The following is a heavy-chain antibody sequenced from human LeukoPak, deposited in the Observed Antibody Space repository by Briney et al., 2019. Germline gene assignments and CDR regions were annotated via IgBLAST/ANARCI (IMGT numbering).Heavy chain of an antibody. V-gene: IGHV4-61*01. CDR1: GGSVSSGSYY. J-gene: IGHJ4*02. D-gene: IGHD4-17*01. CDR2: IHYSGTT. Sequence: PSETLSLTCTVSGGSVSSGSYYWSWIRQPPGKGLEWIGYIHYSGTTNYNPSLKSRVTISVDTSKNQFSLKLSSVTAADTAVYYCARGTTYGDYPTAFDYWGQGTLVTVSS. CDR3: ARGTTYGDYPTAFDY.